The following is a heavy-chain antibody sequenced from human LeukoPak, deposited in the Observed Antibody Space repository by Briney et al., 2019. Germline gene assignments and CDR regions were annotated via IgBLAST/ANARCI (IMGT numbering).Heavy chain of an antibody. V-gene: IGHV1-8*01. D-gene: IGHD3-10*01. Sequence: ASVKVSCKASGYTFTSYDINWVRQATGQGLEWMGWMNPNSGDTGYVQKFQGRVTMTRDTYISPASMELSSLRSEDTAVYYCARGGFGSGSYSDYWGQGTLVTVSS. CDR2: MNPNSGDT. J-gene: IGHJ4*02. CDR1: GYTFTSYD. CDR3: ARGGFGSGSYSDY.